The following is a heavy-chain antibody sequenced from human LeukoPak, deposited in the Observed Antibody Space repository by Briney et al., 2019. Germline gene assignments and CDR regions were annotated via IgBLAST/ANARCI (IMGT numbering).Heavy chain of an antibody. CDR1: GFTFSSYA. V-gene: IGHV3-30*04. D-gene: IGHD5-18*01. Sequence: GGSLRLSCEASGFTFSSYAMHWVRRAPGRGLEWVTVISDDGSNGYYAGSVKGRFTISRDDAKSTLFLQVVSLRAEDTAVYFCARGGSDTAMAHDYWGQGTLVTVSS. J-gene: IGHJ4*02. CDR3: ARGGSDTAMAHDY. CDR2: ISDDGSNG.